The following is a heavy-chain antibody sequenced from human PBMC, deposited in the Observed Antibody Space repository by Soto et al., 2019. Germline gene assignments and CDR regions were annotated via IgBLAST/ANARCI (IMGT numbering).Heavy chain of an antibody. CDR2: IHWDDDK. CDR1: GFSLNTREVG. Sequence: QITLRESGPTLVKPTQTLTLTCTFSGFSLNTREVGVGWIRQPPGKALEWLALIHWDDDKRYSPSLKSRLTITKDTSKNRVVLTMTNMDPVDTATYFCAHLTRGIKGEVLLYYFDYWGQGTLVTVSS. J-gene: IGHJ4*02. CDR3: AHLTRGIKGEVLLYYFDY. D-gene: IGHD2-15*01. V-gene: IGHV2-5*02.